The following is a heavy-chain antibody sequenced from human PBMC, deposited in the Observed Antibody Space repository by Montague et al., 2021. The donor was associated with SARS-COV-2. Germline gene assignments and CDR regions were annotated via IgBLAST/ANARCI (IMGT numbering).Heavy chain of an antibody. CDR1: GFSLSTRGMR. J-gene: IGHJ4*02. Sequence: PALVKPTQTLTLTCTFSGFSLSTRGMRASWIRQPPGKALEWLARMDWDDEKFYSTSLKTRLSISKDTSKNQVVLTMTNMDRVDTATYYCARTYAPSAVAVDYWGQGTLATVSS. D-gene: IGHD6-19*01. CDR2: MDWDDEK. V-gene: IGHV2-70*04. CDR3: ARTYAPSAVAVDY.